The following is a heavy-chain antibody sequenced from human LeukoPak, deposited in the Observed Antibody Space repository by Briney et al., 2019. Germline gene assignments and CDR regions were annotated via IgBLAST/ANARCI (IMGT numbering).Heavy chain of an antibody. CDR2: ISPSGDIT. CDR3: AKDDAWLRFGE. J-gene: IGHJ4*02. V-gene: IGHV3-23*01. Sequence: GGSLRLSCAASGFTFRRYGMTWVRQAPGKGLEWVSGISPSGDITYYADSVKGRFTISRDNSKNTLYLEVISLTAEDTAVYYCAKDDAWLRFGEWSQGTLVTVSS. D-gene: IGHD3-10*01. CDR1: GFTFRRYG.